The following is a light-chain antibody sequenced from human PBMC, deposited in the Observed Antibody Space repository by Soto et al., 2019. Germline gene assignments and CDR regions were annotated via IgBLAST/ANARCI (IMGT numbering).Light chain of an antibody. J-gene: IGLJ3*02. Sequence: QSVVTQSSSASGSLGSSVKLTCTLSSGHSSYIIAWHQQQPGKAPRYLMKLEGSGSYNKGSGVPDRFSGSSSGADRYLTISNLQSEDEADYYCETWDSNTLWVFGGGTKLTVL. V-gene: IGLV4-60*03. CDR1: SGHSSYI. CDR3: ETWDSNTLWV. CDR2: LEGSGSY.